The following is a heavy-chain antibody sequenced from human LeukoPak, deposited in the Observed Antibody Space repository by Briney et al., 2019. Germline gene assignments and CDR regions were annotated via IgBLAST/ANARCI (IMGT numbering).Heavy chain of an antibody. Sequence: SETLSLTCTVSGGSISSGDYYWSWIRQPPGKGLEWIGYNYYSGSTYYNPSLKSRVTISVDTSKNQFSLKLSSVTAADTAVYYCARHLVYCSSTSCPFDYWGQGTLVTVSS. CDR1: GGSISSGDYY. CDR2: NYYSGST. CDR3: ARHLVYCSSTSCPFDY. J-gene: IGHJ4*02. V-gene: IGHV4-30-4*01. D-gene: IGHD2-2*01.